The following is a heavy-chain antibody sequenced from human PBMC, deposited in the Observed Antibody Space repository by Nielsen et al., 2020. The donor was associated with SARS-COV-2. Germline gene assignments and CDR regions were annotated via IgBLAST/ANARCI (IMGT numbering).Heavy chain of an antibody. J-gene: IGHJ6*03. CDR2: ISGSGGST. D-gene: IGHD3-3*01. V-gene: IGHV3-23*01. CDR3: ARDSRFLEWLLSTYYYYMDV. Sequence: WIRQPPGKGLEWVSAISGSGGSTYYADSVKGRFTISRDNAKNSLHLQMNSLRAEDTAVYYCARDSRFLEWLLSTYYYYMDVWGKGTTVTVSS.